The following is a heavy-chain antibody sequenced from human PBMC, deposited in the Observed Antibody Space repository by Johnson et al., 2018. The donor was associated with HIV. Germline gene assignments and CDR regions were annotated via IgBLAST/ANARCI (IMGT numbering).Heavy chain of an antibody. J-gene: IGHJ3*02. CDR1: GFTVSSNY. CDR3: TTEGDAFDI. CDR2: IKSNTDGGTT. Sequence: VQLVESGGGLIQPGGSLRLSCVASGFTVSSNYMSWVRQAPGKGLEWVGRIKSNTDGGTTDYAVPVKGRFTISRDDSKNMMSLQMNNLRAEDTGVYYCTTEGDAFDIWGQGTMVTVSS. V-gene: IGHV3-15*01.